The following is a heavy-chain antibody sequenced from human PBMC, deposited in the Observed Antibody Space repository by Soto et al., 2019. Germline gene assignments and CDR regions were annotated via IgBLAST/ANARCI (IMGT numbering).Heavy chain of an antibody. D-gene: IGHD3-22*01. CDR2: IYYSGST. CDR1: GGSTSSYY. V-gene: IGHV4-59*01. CDR3: ARDKHGSGFYALDY. J-gene: IGHJ4*02. Sequence: SETLSLTCTVSGGSTSSYYWSWIRQPPGKGLEWIGYIYYSGSTNYNPSLKSRVTITLDTSKNQFSVKLSSVTAADTAVYYCARDKHGSGFYALDYWGQGTLVTVSS.